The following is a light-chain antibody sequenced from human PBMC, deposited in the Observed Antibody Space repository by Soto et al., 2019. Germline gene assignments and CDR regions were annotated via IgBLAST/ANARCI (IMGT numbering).Light chain of an antibody. J-gene: IGKJ3*01. V-gene: IGKV1-12*01. CDR2: AAS. CDR1: QGITSW. CDR3: QQSHSFPRT. Sequence: DIQMTKSPSSVSASVGDRVTITCRASQGITSWLAWYQQKPGKAPKLVIYAASSLQRGVPSTFSGGGSGTYFTLTITSLQTEDFATYCCQQSHSFPRTFGRVTKVDIK.